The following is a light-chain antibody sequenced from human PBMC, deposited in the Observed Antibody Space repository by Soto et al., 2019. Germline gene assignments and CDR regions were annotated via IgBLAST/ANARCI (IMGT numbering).Light chain of an antibody. V-gene: IGKV1-5*03. CDR1: QSISSW. Sequence: DIQMTQSPSTLSASVGDRVTITCRASQSISSWLAWYQQKPGKAPKLLIYKAYSLESGVPSRFSGSGSGTEFTLTISSLQPDYFATYYCQQYNSYPRRTFGQGTKVEIK. J-gene: IGKJ1*01. CDR2: KAY. CDR3: QQYNSYPRRT.